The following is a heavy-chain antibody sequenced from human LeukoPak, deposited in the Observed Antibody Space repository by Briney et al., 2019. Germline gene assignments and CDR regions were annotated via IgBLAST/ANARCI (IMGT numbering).Heavy chain of an antibody. CDR1: GFTFSSYG. Sequence: GGSLRLSCAASGFTFSSYGMQWVRQAPGKGLEWVAVISYDGSNKYYADSVKGRFTISRDNSKNTLYLQMNSLRAEDTAVYYCAKEVRGMDVWGQGTTVTVSS. J-gene: IGHJ6*02. CDR2: ISYDGSNK. D-gene: IGHD4-11*01. V-gene: IGHV3-30*18. CDR3: AKEVRGMDV.